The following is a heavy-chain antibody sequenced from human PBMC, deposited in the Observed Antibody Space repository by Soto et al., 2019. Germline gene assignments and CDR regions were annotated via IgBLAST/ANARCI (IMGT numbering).Heavy chain of an antibody. CDR2: IFHSGNA. CDR3: ARYKDYYALDV. Sequence: PSETLSLTCTVSGGSISSGDYYWSWVRQPPGKGLEWIGYIFHSGNAYYNPSLESRLSISIDTSKKQFSLKVTSVTAADTAEYYCARYKDYYALDVWGPGTTVTVSS. J-gene: IGHJ6*02. V-gene: IGHV4-30-4*01. CDR1: GGSISSGDYY. D-gene: IGHD1-1*01.